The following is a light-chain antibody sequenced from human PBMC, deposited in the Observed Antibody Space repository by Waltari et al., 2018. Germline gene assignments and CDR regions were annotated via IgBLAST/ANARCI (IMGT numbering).Light chain of an antibody. Sequence: MTQSPPSLSASLGDRVTITCRASQDVGAYLAWYHQKPGRVPNLLIYGASTLQSGVPSRFSGSRSGTDFTLTIISLQPEDVGTYYCQNYDDAPLTFGPGTKVDIK. V-gene: IGKV1-27*01. CDR1: QDVGAY. J-gene: IGKJ3*01. CDR3: QNYDDAPLT. CDR2: GAS.